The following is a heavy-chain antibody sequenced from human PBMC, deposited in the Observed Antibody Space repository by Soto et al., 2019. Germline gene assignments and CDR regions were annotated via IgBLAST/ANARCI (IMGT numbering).Heavy chain of an antibody. Sequence: QVQLQESGPGLVKPSQTLSLTCTVSGGSISSGDYYWSWIRQPPGKGLEWIAYIYYSGSTYYNPSLMSRVTISVDTSKNQFSLKLNSVTAADTAVYYCAREWSYSTWYFDLWGRGTLVTVSS. D-gene: IGHD1-26*01. V-gene: IGHV4-30-4*01. CDR1: GGSISSGDYY. CDR2: IYYSGST. J-gene: IGHJ2*01. CDR3: AREWSYSTWYFDL.